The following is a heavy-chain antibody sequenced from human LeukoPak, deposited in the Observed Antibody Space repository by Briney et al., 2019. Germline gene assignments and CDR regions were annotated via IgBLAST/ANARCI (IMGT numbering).Heavy chain of an antibody. CDR1: GGSFSCYY. V-gene: IGHV4-34*01. CDR3: ARGRPYYYDSSGYYWRYFDY. CDR2: INHSGST. Sequence: SETLSLTCAVYGGSFSCYYWSWIRQPPGKGLEWIGEINHSGSTNYNPSLKSRVTISVDTSKNQVSLKLSSVTAADTAVYYCARGRPYYYDSSGYYWRYFDYWGKGTLVTVSS. D-gene: IGHD3-22*01. J-gene: IGHJ4*02.